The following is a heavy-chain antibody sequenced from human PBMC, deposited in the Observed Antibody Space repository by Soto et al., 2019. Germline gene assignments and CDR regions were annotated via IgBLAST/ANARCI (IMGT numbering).Heavy chain of an antibody. D-gene: IGHD3-3*01. CDR2: ISYDGSNK. CDR1: GFTFSSYA. V-gene: IGHV3-30-3*01. J-gene: IGHJ4*02. CDR3: ARQYDFWSGCFDY. Sequence: GGSLRLSCAASGFTFSSYAMHWVRQAPGKGLEWVAVISYDGSNKYYADSVKGRFTISRDNSKNTLYLQMNSLRAADTAVYYCARQYDFWSGCFDYWGQGTLVTVSS.